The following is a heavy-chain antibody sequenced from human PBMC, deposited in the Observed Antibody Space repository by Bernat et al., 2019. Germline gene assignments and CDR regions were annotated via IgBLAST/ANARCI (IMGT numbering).Heavy chain of an antibody. J-gene: IGHJ5*02. CDR3: AREAGSSSWFDP. D-gene: IGHD6-6*01. CDR2: ISYDGSNK. Sequence: QVQLVESGGGVVQPGRSLRLSCAASGFTFSSYAMHWVRQAPGKGLEWVAVISYDGSNKYSADSVKGRFTISRDNSKNTLYLQMNGLRAEDTAVYYCAREAGSSSWFDPWGQGTLVTVSS. CDR1: GFTFSSYA. V-gene: IGHV3-30-3*01.